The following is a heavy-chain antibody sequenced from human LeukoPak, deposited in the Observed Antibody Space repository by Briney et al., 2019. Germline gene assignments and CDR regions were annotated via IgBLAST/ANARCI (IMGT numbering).Heavy chain of an antibody. CDR1: GGSISSSTYY. CDR2: IYYSGRS. D-gene: IGHD3-10*01. V-gene: IGHV4-39*01. J-gene: IGHJ5*02. CDR3: ARGPLRFDP. Sequence: SETLSLTCSVSGGSISSSTYYWGWIRQPPGKGLEWIGSIYYSGRSYFNPSLKSRVTISVDTSKNQFSLSLNSVTAADTALYYCARGPLRFDPWGQGTLVTVSS.